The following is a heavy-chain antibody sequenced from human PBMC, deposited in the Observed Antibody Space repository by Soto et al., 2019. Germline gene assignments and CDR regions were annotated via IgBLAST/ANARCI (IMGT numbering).Heavy chain of an antibody. J-gene: IGHJ3*01. V-gene: IGHV1-46*03. Sequence: QVQLVQSGAEVKKPGASVRVSCKASGYTFTSYYIHWVRQAPGHGPEWMGMISPSSGGTDYAQKFQGRVTMTRDTSTSTVYMELSSLRSEDTAVYYCTRLIITTAGTDVFDLWGQGTLVTVSS. CDR3: TRLIITTAGTDVFDL. CDR2: ISPSSGGT. CDR1: GYTFTSYY. D-gene: IGHD6-13*01.